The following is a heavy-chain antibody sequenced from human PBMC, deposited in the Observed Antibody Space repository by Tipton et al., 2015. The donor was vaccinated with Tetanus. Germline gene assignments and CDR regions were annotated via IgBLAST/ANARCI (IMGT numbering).Heavy chain of an antibody. CDR2: IYYSGST. V-gene: IGHV4-31*03. Sequence: TLSLTCTVSGGSISSGGYYWSWIRQHPGKGLEWIGYIYYSGSTYYNPSLKSRVTISVDTSKNQFSLKLSSVTAADTAVYYCARTRITMVRGVIIRDFYYYYGMDVWGQGTTATVSS. CDR3: ARTRITMVRGVIIRDFYYYYGMDV. CDR1: GGSISSGGYY. J-gene: IGHJ6*02. D-gene: IGHD3-10*01.